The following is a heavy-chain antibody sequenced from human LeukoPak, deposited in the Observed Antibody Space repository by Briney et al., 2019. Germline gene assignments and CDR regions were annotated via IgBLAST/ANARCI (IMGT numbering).Heavy chain of an antibody. CDR3: ARDHNAFDF. J-gene: IGHJ3*01. CDR2: IYYSGST. CDR1: GGSISSYY. Sequence: SETLSLTCTVSGGSISSYYWSWIQQPPGKGLEWIGYIYYSGSTNYNPSLKSRVTISVDTSKNQFSLKLSSVTAADTAVYYCARDHNAFDFWGQGTMVTVSS. V-gene: IGHV4-59*01.